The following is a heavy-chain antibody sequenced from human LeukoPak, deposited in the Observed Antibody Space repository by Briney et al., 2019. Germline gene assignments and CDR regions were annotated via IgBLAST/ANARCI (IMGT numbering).Heavy chain of an antibody. J-gene: IGHJ3*02. D-gene: IGHD5-12*01. Sequence: ASVKVSCKASGYTFTCYYLHWVRQAPGQGLEWMGRINPNSGGTNYAQKFQGRVTMTRDTSISTAYMELSRLRSDDTAVYYCARSGYSGYDPWNDAFDIWGQGTMVTVSS. CDR3: ARSGYSGYDPWNDAFDI. V-gene: IGHV1-2*06. CDR1: GYTFTCYY. CDR2: INPNSGGT.